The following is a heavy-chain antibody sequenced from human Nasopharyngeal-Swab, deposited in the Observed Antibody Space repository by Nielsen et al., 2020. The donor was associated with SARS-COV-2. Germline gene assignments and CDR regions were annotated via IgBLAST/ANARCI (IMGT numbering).Heavy chain of an antibody. J-gene: IGHJ5*02. CDR2: IHTNTGNP. V-gene: IGHV7-4-1*02. D-gene: IGHD5-18*01. CDR3: AREAYSYGHNWFDP. CDR1: GYTFTSYY. Sequence: ASVTVSCKASGYTFTSYYMHWVRQAPGQGLDWIGWIHTNTGNPTYAQGFTGRFVFSLDTSVSTAYLQISSLKAEDTAVYYCAREAYSYGHNWFDPWGQGTLVTVSS.